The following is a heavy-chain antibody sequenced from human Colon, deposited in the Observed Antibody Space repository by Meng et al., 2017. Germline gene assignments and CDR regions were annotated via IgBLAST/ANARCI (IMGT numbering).Heavy chain of an antibody. CDR2: INPRTGDT. V-gene: IGHV1-2*06. CDR3: ARESADGGSFDL. J-gene: IGHJ4*02. Sequence: QVQLLQSGAEVKKPGASLTVSCKASGYTLYIHWVRLRPGEGLEWMGRINPRTGDTKSAQSFQGRVTMTRDTSTTTFSMDLRSLTTDDSAIYFCARESADGGSFDLWGQGTLVTVSS. D-gene: IGHD2-15*01. CDR1: GYTLY.